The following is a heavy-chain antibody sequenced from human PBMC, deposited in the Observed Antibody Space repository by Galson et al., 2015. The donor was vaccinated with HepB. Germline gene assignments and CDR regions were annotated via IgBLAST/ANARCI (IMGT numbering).Heavy chain of an antibody. Sequence: SVKVSCKASGGTFSSYTISWVRQAPGQGLEWMGRIIPILGIANYAQKFQGRVTITADKSTSTAYIELSSLRSEDTAVYYCARAPITMVRGVINYGMDVWGQGTTVTVSS. CDR1: GGTFSSYT. J-gene: IGHJ6*02. CDR3: ARAPITMVRGVINYGMDV. CDR2: IIPILGIA. V-gene: IGHV1-69*02. D-gene: IGHD3-10*01.